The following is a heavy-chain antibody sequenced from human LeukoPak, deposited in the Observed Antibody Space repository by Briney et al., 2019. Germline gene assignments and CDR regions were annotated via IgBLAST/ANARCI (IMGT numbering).Heavy chain of an antibody. J-gene: IGHJ1*01. CDR2: IWSDGSDK. D-gene: IGHD4-11*01. CDR3: AKDAQRGFDYSNSLQN. CDR1: GFTFSPYG. V-gene: IGHV3-33*06. Sequence: RGSLRLSCAASGFTFSPYGMHWVRQTPGAGLEWVAVIWSDGSDKYYAKSVKGRFTISRDNSKNSLFLQMNSLRAEDTAVYYCAKDAQRGFDYSNSLQNWGQGILVTVSS.